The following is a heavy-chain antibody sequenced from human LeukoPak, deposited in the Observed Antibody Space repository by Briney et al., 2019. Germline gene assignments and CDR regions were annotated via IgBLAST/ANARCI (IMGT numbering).Heavy chain of an antibody. CDR1: GGSFSGYY. J-gene: IGHJ4*02. CDR2: VSYSGST. CDR3: ARHSSFDS. V-gene: IGHV4-59*08. Sequence: SETLSLTCAVYGGSFSGYYWSWIRQPPGKGLEWIGHVSYSGSTNYSPSLQSRVTISVDTSKNQFSLKLSSVTAADTAVYYCARHSSFDSWGQGTLVTVSS.